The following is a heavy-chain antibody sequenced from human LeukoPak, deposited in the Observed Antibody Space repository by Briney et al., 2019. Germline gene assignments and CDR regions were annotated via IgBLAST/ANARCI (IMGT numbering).Heavy chain of an antibody. D-gene: IGHD3-22*01. CDR2: INHSGST. J-gene: IGHJ6*02. CDR1: GVSFSGYY. V-gene: IGHV4-34*01. Sequence: SETLSLTCAVYGVSFSGYYWSWIRQPPGKGLEWIGEINHSGSTNYNPSLKSRVTISVDTSKNQFSLKLSSVTAADTAVYYCARNYYDSSGYYFGVDYYYYYYGMDVWGQGTTVTVSS. CDR3: ARNYYDSSGYYFGVDYYYYYYGMDV.